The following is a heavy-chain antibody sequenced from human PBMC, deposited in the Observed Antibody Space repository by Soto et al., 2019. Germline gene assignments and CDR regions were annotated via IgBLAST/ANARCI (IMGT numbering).Heavy chain of an antibody. Sequence: GGSLRLSCVGSGFNFRIYTMNWVRQAPGKGPEWVSSISQTGDYIFYADSVKGRFTISRDNAKNSVFLQMNSLGAEDTAMYYCARDLMPNDRGLGDLAYWGQGTLVTVSS. CDR3: ARDLMPNDRGLGDLAY. CDR1: GFNFRIYT. CDR2: ISQTGDYI. V-gene: IGHV3-21*01. J-gene: IGHJ4*02. D-gene: IGHD3-22*01.